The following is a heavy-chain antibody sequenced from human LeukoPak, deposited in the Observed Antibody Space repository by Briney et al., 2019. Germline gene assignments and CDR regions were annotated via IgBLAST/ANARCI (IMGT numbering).Heavy chain of an antibody. CDR1: GGSISSSNW. D-gene: IGHD6-13*01. CDR2: VYHSGTT. Sequence: SGTLSLTCAVSGGSISSSNWWSWVRQPPGKGLEWIGEVYHSGTTNYNPSLKSRVTMSVDRSKNQFSLNVTSVTAADTAVYYFVFSSRSRHTRSDWGQGTLVTVSS. V-gene: IGHV4-4*02. CDR3: VFSSRSRHTRSD. J-gene: IGHJ4*02.